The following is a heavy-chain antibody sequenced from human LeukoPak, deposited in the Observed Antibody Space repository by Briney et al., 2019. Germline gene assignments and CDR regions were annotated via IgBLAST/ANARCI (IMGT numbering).Heavy chain of an antibody. J-gene: IGHJ4*02. CDR1: GFTFSIYG. Sequence: GGSLRLSCAASGFTFSIYGMHWVRQAPGKGLEWVAVIWYDGSNKYYADSVKGRFTISRDNSKNTLYLQMNSLRAEDTAVYYCARDRTTVTFFDYWGQGTLVTVSS. CDR3: ARDRTTVTFFDY. CDR2: IWYDGSNK. V-gene: IGHV3-33*01. D-gene: IGHD4-17*01.